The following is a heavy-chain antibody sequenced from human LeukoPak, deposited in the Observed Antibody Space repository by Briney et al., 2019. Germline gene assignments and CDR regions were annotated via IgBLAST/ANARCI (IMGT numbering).Heavy chain of an antibody. V-gene: IGHV3-23*01. Sequence: PGGSLRLSCAASGFTFSSYAMSWVRQAPGKGLEWDSAISGSGGSTYYADSVKGRFTISRDNSKNTLYLQMNSLRAEDTAVYYCAKDPDYDYVWGSYASDYWGQGTLVTVSS. CDR2: ISGSGGST. J-gene: IGHJ4*02. D-gene: IGHD3-16*01. CDR3: AKDPDYDYVWGSYASDY. CDR1: GFTFSSYA.